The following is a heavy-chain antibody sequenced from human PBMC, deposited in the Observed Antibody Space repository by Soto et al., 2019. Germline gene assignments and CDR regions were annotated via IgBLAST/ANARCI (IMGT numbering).Heavy chain of an antibody. CDR1: GFTFSSYD. CDR3: AKLAVHWGGGMDV. D-gene: IGHD3-16*01. Sequence: GGSLRLSCAASGFTFSSYDMTWVRQAPGKGLEWLSTISGNIGNTYDADSVRGRFTISRDNSNSTLYLRMNSLRPEDTAIYYCAKLAVHWGGGMDVWGQGTTVTVSS. J-gene: IGHJ6*02. CDR2: ISGNIGNT. V-gene: IGHV3-23*01.